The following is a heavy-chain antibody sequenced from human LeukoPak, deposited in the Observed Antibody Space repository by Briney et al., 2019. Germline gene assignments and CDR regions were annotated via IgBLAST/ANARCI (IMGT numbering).Heavy chain of an antibody. J-gene: IGHJ4*02. Sequence: PSETLSLTCTVSGGSINNYYWSWIRQPPGKGLEWIGYIYYTGSTNYTPSLKSRVTISVDTSTNQFSLKLSSVTAADTAVYYCAREYSGYDYWGQGTLVTVSS. CDR3: AREYSGYDY. CDR1: GGSINNYY. V-gene: IGHV4-59*01. CDR2: IYYTGST. D-gene: IGHD5-12*01.